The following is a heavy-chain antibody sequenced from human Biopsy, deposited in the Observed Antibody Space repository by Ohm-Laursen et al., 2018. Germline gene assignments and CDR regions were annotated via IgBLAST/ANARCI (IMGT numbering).Heavy chain of an antibody. J-gene: IGHJ4*02. V-gene: IGHV3-23*01. CDR3: AKFEGDPTPSYYFDY. CDR2: ISGSGAST. Sequence: SLRLSCTAFGFIFSRNDMSWVRQAPEKGLEWVSGISGSGASTYYADSVKGRFSTSRDNSENTLYLHMNSLRAEDTAVYFCAKFEGDPTPSYYFDYWGQGTLVTVSS. D-gene: IGHD3-10*01. CDR1: GFIFSRND.